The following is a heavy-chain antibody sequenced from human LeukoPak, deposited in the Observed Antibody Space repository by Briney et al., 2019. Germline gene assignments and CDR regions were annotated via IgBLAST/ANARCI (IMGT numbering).Heavy chain of an antibody. D-gene: IGHD6-19*01. J-gene: IGHJ4*02. CDR3: GKTTTGYSSGRYPGWPVDY. V-gene: IGHV3-23*01. CDR2: IFGSGGSA. Sequence: GGSLRLYCAASGFTFNSYAMYWVRQAPGKGLEWVSGIFGSGGSAHYADSVKGRFTISRDNSKNTVYLQMDSLRVEDTAVYYCGKTTTGYSSGRYPGWPVDYWGQGTLVTVSS. CDR1: GFTFNSYA.